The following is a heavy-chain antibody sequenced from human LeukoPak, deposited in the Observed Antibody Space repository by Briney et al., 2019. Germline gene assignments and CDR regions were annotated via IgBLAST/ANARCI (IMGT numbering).Heavy chain of an antibody. J-gene: IGHJ5*02. Sequence: SETLPLTCIVSGGSISPYYWSWIRQPPGKGLEWIGYIYYGGSTNYDPSLKSRVTISVDTSKNQFSLKLSSVTAADTAVYYCARTNYGDYGTGNNWFDPWGQGALVTVSS. CDR3: ARTNYGDYGTGNNWFDP. V-gene: IGHV4-59*01. D-gene: IGHD4-17*01. CDR1: GGSISPYY. CDR2: IYYGGST.